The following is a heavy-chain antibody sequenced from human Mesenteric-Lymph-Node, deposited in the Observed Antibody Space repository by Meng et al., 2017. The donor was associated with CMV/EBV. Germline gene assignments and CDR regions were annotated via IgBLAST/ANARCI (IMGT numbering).Heavy chain of an antibody. CDR3: ARGLGVRDYYYYAMDV. D-gene: IGHD1-1*01. CDR2: LYSDGST. Sequence: GGSLRLSCAASGLTISTNYMNWVRQVPGKGLEWVSLLYSDGSTYYADSVKGRFTITRDNSKNTLFLQKNSLRGEDTAVYYCARGLGVRDYYYYAMDVWGQGTTVTVSS. V-gene: IGHV3-53*01. J-gene: IGHJ6*02. CDR1: GLTISTNY.